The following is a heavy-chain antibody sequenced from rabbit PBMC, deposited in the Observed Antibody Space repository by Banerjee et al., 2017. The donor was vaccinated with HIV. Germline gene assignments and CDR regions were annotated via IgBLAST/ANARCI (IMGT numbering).Heavy chain of an antibody. D-gene: IGHD1-1*01. Sequence: QSLEESGGGLVQPEGSLTLTCTASGFSFSSGYDMCWVRQAPGKGLEWIGCIYTGSGNTAYASWAEGRFTISKTSSTTVTLQMTSLTAADPATYFWARSSSWYNFNVWGPGTLVTVS. V-gene: IGHV1S40*01. CDR3: ARSSSWYNFNV. CDR2: IYTGSGNT. J-gene: IGHJ4*01. CDR1: GFSFSSGYD.